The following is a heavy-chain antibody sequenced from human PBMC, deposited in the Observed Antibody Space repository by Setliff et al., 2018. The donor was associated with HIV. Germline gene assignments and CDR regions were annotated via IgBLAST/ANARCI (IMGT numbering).Heavy chain of an antibody. Sequence: ASVKVSCKASGYTFTSYAMHWVRQAPGQRLEWMGWISPSNGYTFSTLKFRDRVTLTTDTSTNTAHMELRSLTYGDTAVYFCARGWDYGVRKPEDWGQGTLVTVSS. V-gene: IGHV1-3*01. CDR2: ISPSNGYT. CDR1: GYTFTSYA. CDR3: ARGWDYGVRKPED. J-gene: IGHJ4*02. D-gene: IGHD3-10*01.